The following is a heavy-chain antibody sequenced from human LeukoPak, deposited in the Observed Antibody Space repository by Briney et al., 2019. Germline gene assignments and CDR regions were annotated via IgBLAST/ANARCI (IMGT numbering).Heavy chain of an antibody. CDR2: IYTSGST. V-gene: IGHV4-4*07. D-gene: IGHD3-22*01. CDR1: GGSISSYY. Sequence: SETLSLTCTVSGGSISSYYWSWIRQPAGKGLEWIGRIYTSGSTNYNPSLKSRVTMSVDTSKNQFSLKLSSVTAADTAVYYCARSHYYDSSGYYYDYWGQGTVVTVSS. CDR3: ARSHYYDSSGYYYDY. J-gene: IGHJ4*02.